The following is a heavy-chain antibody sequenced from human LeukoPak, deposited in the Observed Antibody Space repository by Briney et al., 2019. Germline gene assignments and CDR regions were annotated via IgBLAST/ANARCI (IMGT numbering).Heavy chain of an antibody. CDR1: GFTVSSNY. CDR3: ARDRGFHCSSTSCSTRNAFDI. J-gene: IGHJ3*02. Sequence: GGSLRLSCAASGFTVSSNYMSWVRQAPGKGLEWVSVIYSGGSTYYADSVKGRFTISRDNSKNTLYLQMNSLRAEDTAVCYCARDRGFHCSSTSCSTRNAFDIWGQGTMVTVS. V-gene: IGHV3-66*02. D-gene: IGHD2-2*01. CDR2: IYSGGST.